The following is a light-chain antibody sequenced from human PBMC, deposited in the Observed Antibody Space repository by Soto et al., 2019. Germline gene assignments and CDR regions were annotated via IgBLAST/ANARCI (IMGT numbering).Light chain of an antibody. CDR1: QGISSY. CDR2: AAS. J-gene: IGKJ5*01. V-gene: IGKV1-9*01. Sequence: DIPLTQSPSFLSASVGDRVTITCRASQGISSYLAWYQHKPGKAPKLLIYAASTLQSGVPSRFSGSGSGTEFTLTISSLQPEDFATYYCQQLNSYLFTFGQGTRLEIK. CDR3: QQLNSYLFT.